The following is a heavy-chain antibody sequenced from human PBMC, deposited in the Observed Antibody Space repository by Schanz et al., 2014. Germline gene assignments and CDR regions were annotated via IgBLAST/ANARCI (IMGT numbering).Heavy chain of an antibody. Sequence: QVQLQQWGAGLLKPSETLSLTCAVYGGSISSGGYSWSWIRQPPGKGLEWIGYIFFRGSTYYNPSLKSRVTISIDPSKNQFSLRLTSVTAADTAVYYCYGMDVWGQGTTVTVSS. CDR1: GGSISSGGYS. J-gene: IGHJ6*02. CDR2: IFFRGST. V-gene: IGHV4-30-4*07. CDR3: YGMDV.